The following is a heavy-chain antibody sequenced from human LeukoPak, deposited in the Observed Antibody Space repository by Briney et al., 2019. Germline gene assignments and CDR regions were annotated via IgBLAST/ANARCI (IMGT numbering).Heavy chain of an antibody. CDR3: AKDFGEMATIVLDY. CDR2: IKQDGSEK. J-gene: IGHJ4*02. Sequence: PGGSLRLSCAASGFTFSSYWMSWVRQAPGKGLEWVANIKQDGSEKYYVDSVKGRFTISRDNAKNSLYLQMNSLRAEDTVVYYCAKDFGEMATIVLDYWGQGTLVTVSS. D-gene: IGHD5-24*01. CDR1: GFTFSSYW. V-gene: IGHV3-7*03.